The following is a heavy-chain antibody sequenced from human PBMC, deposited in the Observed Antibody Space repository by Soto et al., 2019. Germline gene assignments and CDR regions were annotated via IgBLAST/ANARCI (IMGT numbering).Heavy chain of an antibody. CDR3: ARQRGDYDILTDYGMDV. CDR2: IYYSGST. CDR1: GGSISSYY. D-gene: IGHD3-9*01. J-gene: IGHJ6*02. V-gene: IGHV4-59*01. Sequence: TSETLSLTCTVSGGSISSYYWSWIRQPPGKGLEWIGYIYYSGSTNYNPSLKSRVTISVDTSKNQFSLKLSSVTAADTSVYYCARQRGDYDILTDYGMDVWGQGTTVTVSS.